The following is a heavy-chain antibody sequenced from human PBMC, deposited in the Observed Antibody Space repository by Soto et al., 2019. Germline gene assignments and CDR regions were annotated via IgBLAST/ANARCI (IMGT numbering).Heavy chain of an antibody. V-gene: IGHV1-18*01. CDR1: GYTFSNDA. J-gene: IGHJ4*02. CDR2: VSAYNGNT. CDR3: ARASRYYWNYMMY. D-gene: IGHD1-7*01. Sequence: QVQLVQSGAEVKKPGASVKVSCKASGYTFSNDAITWVRQAPGQGLEWMGWVSAYNGNTNYAQKFKGRGTMTTDTSTSTAYMEIRSLRYDDTAVNFCARASRYYWNYMMYWGQGTLVTVSS.